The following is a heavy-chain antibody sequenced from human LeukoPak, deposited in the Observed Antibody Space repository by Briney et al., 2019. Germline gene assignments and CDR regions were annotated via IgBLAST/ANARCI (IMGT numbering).Heavy chain of an antibody. J-gene: IGHJ4*02. Sequence: SETLSLTCTVSGGSISSYYWSWIRQPPGKGLEWIGYIYYSGSTTYNPSLTSRVTISVDTSMNQFSLRLSSVTATDTAVYYCARGGYSYGSLVVFDYWGQGTLVTVSS. D-gene: IGHD5-18*01. CDR1: GGSISSYY. V-gene: IGHV4-59*01. CDR2: IYYSGST. CDR3: ARGGYSYGSLVVFDY.